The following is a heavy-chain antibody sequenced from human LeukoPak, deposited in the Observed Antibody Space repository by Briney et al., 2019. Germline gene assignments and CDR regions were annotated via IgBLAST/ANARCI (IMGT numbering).Heavy chain of an antibody. V-gene: IGHV1-18*01. CDR3: ARHPYYDSRGYYVY. CDR1: GYTFTSYG. CDR2: ISAYNGNT. D-gene: IGHD3-22*01. J-gene: IGHJ4*02. Sequence: GASVKVSCKASGYTFTSYGISWVRQAPGQGLEWMGWISAYNGNTNYAQKLQGRVTMTTDTPTTTAYMELRSLRSDDTAIYYCARHPYYDSRGYYVYWGQGTLVTVSS.